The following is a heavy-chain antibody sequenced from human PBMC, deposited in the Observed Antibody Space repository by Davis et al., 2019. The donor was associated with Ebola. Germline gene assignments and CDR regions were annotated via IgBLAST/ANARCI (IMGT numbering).Heavy chain of an antibody. CDR3: AKGGPPVEQLVLQYFDY. CDR2: IRYDGSNK. V-gene: IGHV3-30*02. Sequence: PGGSLRLSCAASGFTFSSYGMHWVRQAPGKGLEWVAFIRYDGSNKYYADSVKGRFTISRDNSKNTVYLEMNSLRTEDTAVYYCAKGGPPVEQLVLQYFDYWGQGTLVTVSS. D-gene: IGHD6-13*01. CDR1: GFTFSSYG. J-gene: IGHJ4*02.